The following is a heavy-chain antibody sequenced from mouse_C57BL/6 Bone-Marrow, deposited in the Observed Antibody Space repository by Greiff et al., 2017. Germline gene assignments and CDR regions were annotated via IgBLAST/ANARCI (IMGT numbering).Heavy chain of an antibody. V-gene: IGHV5-17*01. CDR2: ISSGSSTI. D-gene: IGHD4-1*01. CDR1: GFTFSDYG. Sequence: DVHLVESGGGLVKPGGSLKLSCAASGFTFSDYGMHWVRQAPEKGLEWVAYISSGSSTIYYADTVKGRFTISRDNAKNTLFLQMTSLRSEDTAMYYCARAGTGAFDYWGQSATLTVSS. J-gene: IGHJ2*01. CDR3: ARAGTGAFDY.